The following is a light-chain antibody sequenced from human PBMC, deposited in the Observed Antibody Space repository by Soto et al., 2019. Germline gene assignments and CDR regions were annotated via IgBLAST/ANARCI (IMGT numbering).Light chain of an antibody. CDR2: ETS. CDR3: FSFTSTTTHV. J-gene: IGLJ1*01. CDR1: SRDFGSYKF. V-gene: IGLV2-23*01. Sequence: QSARTQPASVSGSPGQAFTISCTGTSRDFGSYKFVSWYQHHPGKVPKVIIYETSKRPSGVSDRFSGYKSGNTASLTISGLQAEDEAEYYCFSFTSTTTHVFGSGTKVTV.